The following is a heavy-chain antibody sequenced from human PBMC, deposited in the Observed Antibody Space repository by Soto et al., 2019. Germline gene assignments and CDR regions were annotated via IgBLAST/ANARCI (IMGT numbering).Heavy chain of an antibody. CDR3: AADFWSGSEPGEWFDP. V-gene: IGHV1-69*01. CDR2: IIPIFGTA. CDR1: GGTFSSYA. Sequence: QVQLVQSGAEVKKPGSSVKVSCKASGGTFSSYAISWVRQAPGQGLEWMGGIIPIFGTANYAQKFQGRVTITADESTSTADMELSSLRSEDTAVYYCAADFWSGSEPGEWFDPWGQGTLVTVSS. D-gene: IGHD3-3*01. J-gene: IGHJ5*02.